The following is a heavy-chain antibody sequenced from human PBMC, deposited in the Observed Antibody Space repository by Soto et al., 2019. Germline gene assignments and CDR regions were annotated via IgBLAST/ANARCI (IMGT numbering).Heavy chain of an antibody. V-gene: IGHV1-2*02. J-gene: IGHJ4*02. Sequence: QVQLVQSGAEVKKPGASVKVSCEASGYTFTNYYMHWVRQAPGQGFEWMGWISPKSGGTNYAQKFQGRVSMTWDTALKTAYMELSSLISEDTAVYYCARPPGYISYWHYFDLWGQGTLVTVSS. CDR3: ARPPGYISYWHYFDL. CDR1: GYTFTNYY. CDR2: ISPKSGGT. D-gene: IGHD2-8*02.